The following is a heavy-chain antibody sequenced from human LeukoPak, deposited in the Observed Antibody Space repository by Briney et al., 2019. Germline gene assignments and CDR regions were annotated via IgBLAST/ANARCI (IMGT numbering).Heavy chain of an antibody. CDR3: ARWSSSYYYYYYYMDV. V-gene: IGHV3-33*01. J-gene: IGHJ6*03. D-gene: IGHD6-6*01. CDR1: GFTFSSYG. Sequence: GGSLRLSCAASGFTFSSYGMHWVRQAPGKGLEWVAVIWYDGSNKYYADSVKGRFTISRDNSKNTLYLQMNSLRAEDTAVYYCARWSSSYYYYYYYMDVWGKGTTATVSS. CDR2: IWYDGSNK.